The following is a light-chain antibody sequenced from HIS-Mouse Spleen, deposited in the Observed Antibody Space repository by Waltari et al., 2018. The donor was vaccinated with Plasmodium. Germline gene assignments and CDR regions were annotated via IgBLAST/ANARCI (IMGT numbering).Light chain of an antibody. Sequence: QSALTQPASVSGSPGQSITISCTGTSSDVVSYNLVSWYQQHPGKAPNLMFYEGSKRAAGVCNRFSGAKAGNTASLTICGLQAEEEADYYSCSYAGSSTWVFGGGTKLTVL. CDR3: CSYAGSSTWV. CDR1: SSDVVSYNL. V-gene: IGLV2-23*01. CDR2: EGS. J-gene: IGLJ3*02.